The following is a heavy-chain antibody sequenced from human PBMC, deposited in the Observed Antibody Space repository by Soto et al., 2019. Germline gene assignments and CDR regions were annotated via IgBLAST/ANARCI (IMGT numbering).Heavy chain of an antibody. D-gene: IGHD5-12*01. Sequence: QVQLVQSGAEVKKPGSSVKVSCKASGGTFSSYTISWVRQAPGQGLEWMGRIIPILGIANYAQKFQGRVTITPDKSTCTAYIGLSSLRSEDTAVYYCARDGATKEYSGYDYPDTINWFDPWGQGTLVTVSS. V-gene: IGHV1-69*08. CDR2: IIPILGIA. CDR1: GGTFSSYT. J-gene: IGHJ5*02. CDR3: ARDGATKEYSGYDYPDTINWFDP.